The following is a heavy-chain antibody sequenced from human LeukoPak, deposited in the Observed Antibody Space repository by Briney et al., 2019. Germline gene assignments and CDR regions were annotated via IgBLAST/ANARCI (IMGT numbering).Heavy chain of an antibody. CDR3: AGVGWRDGYNYIDY. CDR2: IIPILGIA. J-gene: IGHJ4*02. Sequence: SVKVSCKASGGTFSSYAISWVRQAPGQGLEWMGRIIPILGIANYAQKFQGRVTITAEKSTSTAYMELSSLRSEDTAVYYCAGVGWRDGYNYIDYWGQGTLVTVSS. D-gene: IGHD5-24*01. CDR1: GGTFSSYA. V-gene: IGHV1-69*04.